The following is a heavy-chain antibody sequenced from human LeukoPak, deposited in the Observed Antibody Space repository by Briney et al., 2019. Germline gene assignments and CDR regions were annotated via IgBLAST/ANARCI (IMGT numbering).Heavy chain of an antibody. Sequence: SETLSLTCAVSGGSISSGGYSWSWIRQPPGKGLEWIGYIYHSGSTYYNPSLKSRVTISVDRSKNQFSLKLSSVTAADTAVYYCARGMIPRQMRFDPWGQGTLVTVSS. CDR2: IYHSGST. J-gene: IGHJ5*02. CDR1: GGSISSGGYS. CDR3: ARGMIPRQMRFDP. V-gene: IGHV4-30-2*01. D-gene: IGHD3-22*01.